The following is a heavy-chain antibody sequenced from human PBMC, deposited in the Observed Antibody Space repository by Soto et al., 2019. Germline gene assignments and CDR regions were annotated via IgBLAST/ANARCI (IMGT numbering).Heavy chain of an antibody. J-gene: IGHJ4*02. CDR3: MRDYHWAFDY. CDR2: NNHGSDVT. D-gene: IGHD2-2*01. Sequence: PGGSLRLSCSGSGFSFSSYSMNWVRQAPGKGLEWISYNNHGSDVTWYAGSAKGRFTISKDNAKNSLYLQMDSLRSEDTAIYYCMRDYHWAFDYWGQGTLVTVS. V-gene: IGHV3-48*01. CDR1: GFSFSSYS.